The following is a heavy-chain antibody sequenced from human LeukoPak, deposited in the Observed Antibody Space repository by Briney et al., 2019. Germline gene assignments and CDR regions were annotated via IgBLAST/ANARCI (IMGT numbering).Heavy chain of an antibody. CDR3: ARGVTTIY. CDR2: ISSSGGNT. V-gene: IGHV3-64*01. CDR1: GFTFSSYA. D-gene: IGHD4-17*01. Sequence: GGSLRLSCAASGFTFSSYAMHWVRQAPGKGLEYVSVISSSGGNTYYANSVKGRFTISRDNSKNTLYLQMSSLRTEDMAVYYCARGVTTIYWGQGTLVTVSS. J-gene: IGHJ4*02.